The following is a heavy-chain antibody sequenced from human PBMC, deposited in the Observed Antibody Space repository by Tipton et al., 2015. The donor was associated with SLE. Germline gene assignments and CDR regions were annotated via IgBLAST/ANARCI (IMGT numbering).Heavy chain of an antibody. V-gene: IGHV4-39*01. CDR3: ARHSGRYCSGGSCYSDAFDI. Sequence: TLSLTCTVSGGSISSSSYYWGWIRQPPGKGLEWIGSIYYSGSTYYNPSLKSRVTIAVDTSKNQFSLKLSSVTAADTAVYYCARHSGRYCSGGSCYSDAFDIWGRGTMVTVSS. CDR2: IYYSGST. CDR1: GGSISSSSYY. D-gene: IGHD2-15*01. J-gene: IGHJ3*02.